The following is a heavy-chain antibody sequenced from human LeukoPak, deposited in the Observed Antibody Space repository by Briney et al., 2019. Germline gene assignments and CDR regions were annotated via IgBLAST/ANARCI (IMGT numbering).Heavy chain of an antibody. CDR1: GGSISGYF. J-gene: IGHJ4*02. D-gene: IGHD6-13*01. V-gene: IGHV4-59*08. CDR2: IYSSGTT. Sequence: PSETLSLTCTASGGSISGYFWSWIRQPPGKGLEWIGYIYSSGTTKYNPSLKSRVTISVETSKNQFSLKLSSVTAADTAVYFCARRSVGAGTLIFHYWGQGTLVTVSS. CDR3: ARRSVGAGTLIFHY.